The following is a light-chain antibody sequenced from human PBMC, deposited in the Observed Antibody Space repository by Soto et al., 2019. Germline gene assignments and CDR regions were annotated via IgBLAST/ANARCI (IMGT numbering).Light chain of an antibody. V-gene: IGKV3-20*01. J-gene: IGKJ3*01. CDR1: ESLITKA. CDR2: GAF. Sequence: EIVLTQSPGTLSLSPGETATVSCRATESLITKALAWYQQKPGQAPRLLIYGAFTWDAAIPDRFNGSGSGTDFALTISRLELEDSAVYYCQQYGVSPLTFGPGTKVEIK. CDR3: QQYGVSPLT.